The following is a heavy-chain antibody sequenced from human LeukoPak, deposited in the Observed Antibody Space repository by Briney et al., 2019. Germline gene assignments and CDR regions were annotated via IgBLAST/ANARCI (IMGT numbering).Heavy chain of an antibody. D-gene: IGHD5-18*01. Sequence: ASVKVSCKASGYTFTSYDINWVRQAPGQGLEWMGWINPNSGGTNYAQKFQGRVTMTRDTSISTAYMELSRLRSDDTAVYYCARVNNRIQLWFLAYWGQGTLVTVSS. J-gene: IGHJ4*02. CDR1: GYTFTSYD. CDR2: INPNSGGT. V-gene: IGHV1-2*02. CDR3: ARVNNRIQLWFLAY.